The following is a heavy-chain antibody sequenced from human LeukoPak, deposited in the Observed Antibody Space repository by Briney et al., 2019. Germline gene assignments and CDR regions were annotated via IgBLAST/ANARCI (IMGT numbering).Heavy chain of an antibody. J-gene: IGHJ5*02. V-gene: IGHV1-69*05. CDR2: IIPIIGTA. D-gene: IGHD6-6*01. CDR3: ARGPIAARPDNWFDP. CDR1: GGTFSSYA. Sequence: SVKVSCKASGGTFSSYAISWVRQAPAQGLEWMGRIIPIIGTANYAQKFQGRVTITTDESTSTAYMELSGLRSEVTAVYYCARGPIAARPDNWFDPWGQGTLVTVSS.